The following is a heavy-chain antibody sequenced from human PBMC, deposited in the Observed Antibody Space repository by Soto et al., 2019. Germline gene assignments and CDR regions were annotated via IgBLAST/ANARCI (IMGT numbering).Heavy chain of an antibody. CDR2: IKSKTDGGTT. J-gene: IGHJ3*02. Sequence: GGSLRLSCASSGFTISNAWMSWVRQAPGKGLEWVGRIKSKTDGGTTDYAAPVKGRSTISRDDSKNTLYLQMNSLKTEDTAVYYCTTALGIAAAGDAFDIWGQGTMVTVSS. CDR1: GFTISNAW. CDR3: TTALGIAAAGDAFDI. D-gene: IGHD6-13*01. V-gene: IGHV3-15*01.